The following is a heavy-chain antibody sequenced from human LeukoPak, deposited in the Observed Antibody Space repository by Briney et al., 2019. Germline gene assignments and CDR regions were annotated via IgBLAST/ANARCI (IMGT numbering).Heavy chain of an antibody. Sequence: PGVSLRLSCAASGFTFSKYWMLWVRQAPGQGLESVSRINTDGTVTTYADSVKGRFTVSRDNADNTMFLQMNSVRDEDTAVYYCATKQWLAPPPDSWGQGTPVTVSS. CDR1: GFTFSKYW. V-gene: IGHV3-74*01. J-gene: IGHJ4*02. CDR2: INTDGTVT. CDR3: ATKQWLAPPPDS. D-gene: IGHD6-19*01.